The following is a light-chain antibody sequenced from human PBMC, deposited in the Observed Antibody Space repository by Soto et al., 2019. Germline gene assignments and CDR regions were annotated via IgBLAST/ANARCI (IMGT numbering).Light chain of an antibody. CDR3: QQYNTDSRAWA. Sequence: GDRVTITCRGSQTISGRLAWYXLXXGEAXXXLXXVASSLQCGVPERFSGSGFGREFTLTIRSLQPDDFATYFCQQYNTDSRAWACAQGNKVDIK. V-gene: IGKV1-5*03. CDR2: VAS. J-gene: IGKJ1*01. CDR1: QTISGR.